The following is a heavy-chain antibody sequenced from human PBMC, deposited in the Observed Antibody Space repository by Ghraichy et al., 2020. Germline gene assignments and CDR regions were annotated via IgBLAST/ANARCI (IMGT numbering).Heavy chain of an antibody. J-gene: IGHJ4*02. CDR1: LGSINSYY. CDR3: ARAVGGWGTVAGPFDS. V-gene: IGHV4-59*01. D-gene: IGHD6-19*01. Sequence: SETLSLTCTVSLGSINSYYRSWIRQPPGKGLEWIGYIYYSGSTNYNPSLKSRVTISIDTSKNQLSLKLNSVTAADTAVYYCARAVGGWGTVAGPFDSWGQGTLVTVSS. CDR2: IYYSGST.